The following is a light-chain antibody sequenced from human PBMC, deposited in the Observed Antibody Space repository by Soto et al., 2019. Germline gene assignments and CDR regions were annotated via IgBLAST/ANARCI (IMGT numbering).Light chain of an antibody. V-gene: IGLV2-14*01. CDR3: SSYTSSDTPYV. J-gene: IGLJ1*01. CDR2: VNS. Sequence: QSALTQPASVSGSPGQSITISCTGSSSDVGDYKYVSWYQQHPDKAPKLLIYVNSNRPSGVSNRFSGSKSGNTASLTISGLQAEDEADYYCSSYTSSDTPYVFGTGTKVTRP. CDR1: SSDVGDYKY.